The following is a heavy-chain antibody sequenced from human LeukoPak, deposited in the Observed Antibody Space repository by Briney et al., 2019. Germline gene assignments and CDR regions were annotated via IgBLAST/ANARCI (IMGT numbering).Heavy chain of an antibody. CDR1: GFTFSSSW. Sequence: GGSLRLSCAASGFTFSSSWMSWVRQAPGKGLEWVANIKEDGNKEYYVDSVKGRFTISRDNAKSSMYLEMDSLRDEDTAMYYCARDIEWGSHDCWGQGTLVTVSS. CDR2: IKEDGNKE. J-gene: IGHJ4*02. V-gene: IGHV3-7*04. CDR3: ARDIEWGSHDC. D-gene: IGHD3-16*01.